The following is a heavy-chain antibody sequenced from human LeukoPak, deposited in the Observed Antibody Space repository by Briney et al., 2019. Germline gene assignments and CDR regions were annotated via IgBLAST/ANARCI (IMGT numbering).Heavy chain of an antibody. J-gene: IGHJ3*02. D-gene: IGHD2-21*02. CDR2: ISVINNGNT. Sequence: PGASVKVSCKASGYTFSSYGINWVRQAPGQGLEWMGWISVINNGNTRYAQNFQGRLTMTTDTSTTTAYMELRSLRSDDTAVYYCSREFPFCGADCFSGVFDIWGQGTMVTVS. V-gene: IGHV1-18*01. CDR1: GYTFSSYG. CDR3: SREFPFCGADCFSGVFDI.